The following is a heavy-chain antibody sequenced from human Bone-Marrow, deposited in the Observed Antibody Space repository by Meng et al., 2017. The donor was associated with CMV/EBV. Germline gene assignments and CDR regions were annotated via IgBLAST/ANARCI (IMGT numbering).Heavy chain of an antibody. V-gene: IGHV4-34*01. Sequence: WRWHRQPPGKGLEWIGEINQREINPSGSSNYNPPLKSRVTMSVDTSKNQFSLKLSSVTAADTAVYYCARGLGCSGGDCYSPNFDSWGQGILVPSPQ. D-gene: IGHD2-15*01. J-gene: IGHJ4*02. CDR2: INPSGSS. CDR3: ARGLGCSGGDCYSPNFDS.